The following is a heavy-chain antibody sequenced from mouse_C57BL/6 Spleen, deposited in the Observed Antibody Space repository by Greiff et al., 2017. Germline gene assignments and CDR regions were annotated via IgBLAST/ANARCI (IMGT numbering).Heavy chain of an antibody. Sequence: VQLQQSGAELVRPGASVKLSCTASGFNIKDYYMHWVKQRPEQGLEWIGRIDPEDGDTEYAPKFQGKATMTADTSSNTAYLKLSSLPSEDTAVYYCTTFGGSPARFAYWGQGTLVTVSA. CDR3: TTFGGSPARFAY. CDR2: IDPEDGDT. CDR1: GFNIKDYY. D-gene: IGHD1-1*02. V-gene: IGHV14-1*01. J-gene: IGHJ3*01.